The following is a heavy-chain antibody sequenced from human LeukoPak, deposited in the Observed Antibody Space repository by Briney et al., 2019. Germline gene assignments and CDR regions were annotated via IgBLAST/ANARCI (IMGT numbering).Heavy chain of an antibody. V-gene: IGHV3-48*03. J-gene: IGHJ6*03. CDR2: ISSSGSTI. CDR1: GFTFSSYE. CDR3: ARVPYSSSSGNYYYYYYMDV. Sequence: PGGSLRLSCAASGFTFSSYEMNWVRQAPGKGLEWVSYISSSGSTIYYADSVKGRFTISRDNAKNSLYLQMNSLRAEDTAVYYCARVPYSSSSGNYYYYYYMDVWGKGTTVTISS. D-gene: IGHD6-13*01.